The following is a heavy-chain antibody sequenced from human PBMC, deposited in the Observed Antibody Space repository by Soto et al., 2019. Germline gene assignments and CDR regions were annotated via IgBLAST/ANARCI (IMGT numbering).Heavy chain of an antibody. V-gene: IGHV1-2*02. CDR3: AGDAGAYYYDSSGYNEYYYYYGMDV. Sequence: ASVKVSCKASGYTFTGYYMHWVRQAPGQGLEWMGWINPNSGGTNYAQKFQGRVTMTRDTSISTAYMELSRLRSDDTAVYYCAGDAGAYYYDSSGYNEYYYYYGMDVWGQGTTVTVSS. CDR2: INPNSGGT. J-gene: IGHJ6*02. D-gene: IGHD3-22*01. CDR1: GYTFTGYY.